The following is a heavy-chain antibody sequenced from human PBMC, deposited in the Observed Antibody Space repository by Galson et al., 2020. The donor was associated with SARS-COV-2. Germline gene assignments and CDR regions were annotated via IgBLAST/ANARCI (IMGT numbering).Heavy chain of an antibody. J-gene: IGHJ6*03. CDR2: IYYSGST. CDR1: GGSISSSSYY. Sequence: SETLSLTCTVSGGSISSSSYYWGWIRQPPGKGLEWIGSIYYSGSTYYNPSLKSRVTISVDTSKNQFSLKLSSVTAADTAVYYCASLYCSGGSCRFYYYYYYMDVWGKGTTVTVSS. CDR3: ASLYCSGGSCRFYYYYYYMDV. D-gene: IGHD2-15*01. V-gene: IGHV4-39*07.